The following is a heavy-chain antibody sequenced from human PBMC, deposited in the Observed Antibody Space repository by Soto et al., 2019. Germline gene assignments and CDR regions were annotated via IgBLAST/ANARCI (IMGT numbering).Heavy chain of an antibody. J-gene: IGHJ3*02. CDR2: IDPSDSYT. CDR3: ERISREYRRAFDI. D-gene: IGHD3-16*02. Sequence: GESLKISCKGSGYSFTSYWISWVRQMPGKGLEWMGRIDPSDSYTNYSPSFQGHVTISADKSISTAYLQWSSLKASDTAMYYWERISREYRRAFDICGQGTMVPVS. V-gene: IGHV5-10-1*01. CDR1: GYSFTSYW.